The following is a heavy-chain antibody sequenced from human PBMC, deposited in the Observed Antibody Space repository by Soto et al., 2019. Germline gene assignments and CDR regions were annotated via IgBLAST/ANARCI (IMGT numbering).Heavy chain of an antibody. Sequence: GGSLRLSCAASGFTVSSNYMSWVRQAPGKGLEWVSVIYSGGSTYYADSVRGRFTISRDNSKNTLYLQMNSLRAEDTAVYYCARDGPVYYDGSGSYYTNDAFDIWGQGTMVTVSS. CDR3: ARDGPVYYDGSGSYYTNDAFDI. CDR2: IYSGGST. CDR1: GFTVSSNY. D-gene: IGHD3-10*01. V-gene: IGHV3-66*01. J-gene: IGHJ3*02.